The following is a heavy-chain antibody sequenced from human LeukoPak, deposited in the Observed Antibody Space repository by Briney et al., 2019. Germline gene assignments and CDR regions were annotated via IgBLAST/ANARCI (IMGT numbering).Heavy chain of an antibody. CDR3: AGGVYGYNAFDY. D-gene: IGHD5/OR15-5a*01. CDR1: GFTFSDYG. Sequence: PGGSLRLSCAVSGFTFSDYGMSWVRQAPGKGLEWISHISTGRSVMNYADSVKGRFTISRDNGKNSVYLQMNSLRDEDTAVYYCAGGVYGYNAFDYWGQGTLVSVSS. J-gene: IGHJ4*02. CDR2: ISTGRSVM. V-gene: IGHV3-48*02.